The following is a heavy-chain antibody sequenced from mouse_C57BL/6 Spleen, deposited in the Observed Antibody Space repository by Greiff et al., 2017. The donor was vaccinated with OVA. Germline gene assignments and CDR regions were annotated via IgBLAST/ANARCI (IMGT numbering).Heavy chain of an antibody. CDR3: ARGVLLSGYFDV. J-gene: IGHJ1*03. Sequence: QVQLQQPGAELVRPGSSVKLSCKASGYTFISYWLDWVKQRPGQGLEWIGNIYPSDSETHYNQKFKDKATLTVDKSSSTAYMQLSSLTSEDSAVYYCARGVLLSGYFDVWGTGTTVTVSS. CDR1: GYTFISYW. CDR2: IYPSDSET. V-gene: IGHV1-61*01. D-gene: IGHD1-1*01.